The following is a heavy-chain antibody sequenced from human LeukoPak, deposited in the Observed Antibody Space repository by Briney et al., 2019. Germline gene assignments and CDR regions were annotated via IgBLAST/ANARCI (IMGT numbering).Heavy chain of an antibody. CDR1: GGTFSSYA. CDR2: IIPIFGTA. CDR3: ARDDEAARHFDY. V-gene: IGHV1-69*06. D-gene: IGHD6-6*01. Sequence: ASVKVSCKASGGTFSSYAISWVRQAPGQGLEWMGGIIPIFGTANYAQKFQGRVTITADKSTSTAYMELSSLRSEDTAVYYCARDDEAARHFDYWGQGTLVTVSS. J-gene: IGHJ4*02.